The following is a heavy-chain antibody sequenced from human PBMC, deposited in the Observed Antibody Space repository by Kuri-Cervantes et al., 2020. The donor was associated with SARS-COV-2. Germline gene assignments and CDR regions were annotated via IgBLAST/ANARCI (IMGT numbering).Heavy chain of an antibody. V-gene: IGHV4-34*01. CDR1: GGSFSGYY. J-gene: IGHJ2*01. Sequence: GSLRLSCAIYGGSFSGYYWNWIRQPPGKGLEWLGEINPSVEMNPRVGTNYNPSLKSRITISVDTSKNQFSLKLNSVTAADTAVYYCARGAGYDLGTGYQDWFFDLWGRGNLVTVSS. D-gene: IGHD3/OR15-3a*01. CDR2: INPSVEMNPRVGT. CDR3: ARGAGYDLGTGYQDWFFDL.